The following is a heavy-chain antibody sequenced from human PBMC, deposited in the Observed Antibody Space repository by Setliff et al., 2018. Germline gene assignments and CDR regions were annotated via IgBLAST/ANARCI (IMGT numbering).Heavy chain of an antibody. Sequence: SETLSLTCTVSGGSISSGGYYWSWIRQPPGKGLEWIEEINHSGSTNYNPSLKSRVTISVDTSKNQFSLKLSSVTAADTAVYYCASQEPLYSSGWYYFDYWGQGTLVTV. CDR1: GGSISSGGYY. V-gene: IGHV4-39*07. CDR3: ASQEPLYSSGWYYFDY. CDR2: INHSGST. J-gene: IGHJ4*02. D-gene: IGHD6-19*01.